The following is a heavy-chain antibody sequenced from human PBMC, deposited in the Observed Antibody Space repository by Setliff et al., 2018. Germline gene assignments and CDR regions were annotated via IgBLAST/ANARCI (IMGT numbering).Heavy chain of an antibody. Sequence: GGSLRLSCAASGFTFSTYAMTWVRQAPGKGLEWVSAISGGGGNTFYADSAQGRFTISRDDAQNSLYLQMNSLRAEDTAVYYCATNPRYTNSQLDYWGPGTLVTVSS. J-gene: IGHJ4*02. CDR3: ATNPRYTNSQLDY. D-gene: IGHD6-6*01. CDR1: GFTFSTYA. V-gene: IGHV3-23*01. CDR2: ISGGGGNT.